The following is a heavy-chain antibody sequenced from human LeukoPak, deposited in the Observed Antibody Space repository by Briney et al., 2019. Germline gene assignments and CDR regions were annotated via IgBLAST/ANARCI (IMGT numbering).Heavy chain of an antibody. CDR1: GFTFSSYS. D-gene: IGHD5-18*01. Sequence: PGGSLRLSCAASGFTFSSYSMNWVRQAPGKGLEWVSSISSSSSYIYYADSVKGRFTISRDNAKNSLYLQMNSLRAEDTAVYYCARTPRGAGIHPFASWARGTLVTVSS. CDR2: ISSSSSYI. J-gene: IGHJ4*02. CDR3: ARTPRGAGIHPFAS. V-gene: IGHV3-21*01.